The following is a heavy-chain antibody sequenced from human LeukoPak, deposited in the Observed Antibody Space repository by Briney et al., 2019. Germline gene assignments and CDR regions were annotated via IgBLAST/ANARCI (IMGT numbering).Heavy chain of an antibody. V-gene: IGHV1-18*01. J-gene: IGHJ4*02. CDR1: GYTFTSYG. Sequence: ASVTVSCRASGYTFTSYGISWVRQAPGQGLAWMGWISACNGNTNYAQKLQGRVTMTTDTSTSTAYMELRSLRSDDTAVYSCARARTYYDSLSYWGQGTLVTVSS. D-gene: IGHD3-3*01. CDR3: ARARTYYDSLSY. CDR2: ISACNGNT.